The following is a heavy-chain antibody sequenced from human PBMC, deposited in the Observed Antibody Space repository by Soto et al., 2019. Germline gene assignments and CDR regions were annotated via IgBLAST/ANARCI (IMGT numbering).Heavy chain of an antibody. CDR3: ASGTFNDISFDS. CDR2: IYTGAA. Sequence: SETLSLTCTVSGGSISSYYWSWIRQPAGKGLEWIGRIYTGAAYYNPALKSRVVISLDTSANQFSLSLTSLTAADTAVYYCASGTFNDISFDSWGQGRLVTVSS. V-gene: IGHV4-4*07. CDR1: GGSISSYY. J-gene: IGHJ4*02. D-gene: IGHD2-21*01.